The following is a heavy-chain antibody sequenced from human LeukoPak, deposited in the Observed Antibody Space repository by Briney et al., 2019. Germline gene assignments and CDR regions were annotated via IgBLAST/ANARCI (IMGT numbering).Heavy chain of an antibody. D-gene: IGHD3-10*01. V-gene: IGHV4-34*01. CDR2: INHSGST. Sequence: SETLSLTCAVYGGSFSGYYWSWIRQPPGKGLEWIGEINHSGSTNYNPSLKSRVTISVDTTKNQFSLKLSSVTAADTAVYYCARKAYYYGSGSYYNHPLGRYFDLWGRGTLVTVSS. J-gene: IGHJ2*01. CDR3: ARKAYYYGSGSYYNHPLGRYFDL. CDR1: GGSFSGYY.